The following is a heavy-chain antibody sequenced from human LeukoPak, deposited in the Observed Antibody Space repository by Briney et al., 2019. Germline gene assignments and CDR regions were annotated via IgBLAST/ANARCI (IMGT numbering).Heavy chain of an antibody. J-gene: IGHJ4*02. V-gene: IGHV4-38-2*01. Sequence: SETLSLTCAVSGYSISSGYYWGWIRQPPGKGLEWIGSIYHSGSTYYNPSLKSRVTISVDTSKNQFSLKLRSVTAADTAVCYSERRRPRVSFDYWGQGTLVTVSS. CDR2: IYHSGST. D-gene: IGHD3-10*01. CDR1: GYSISSGYY. CDR3: ERRRPRVSFDY.